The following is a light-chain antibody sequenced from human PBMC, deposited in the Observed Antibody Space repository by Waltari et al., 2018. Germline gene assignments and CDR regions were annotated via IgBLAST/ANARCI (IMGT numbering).Light chain of an antibody. J-gene: IGLJ3*02. Sequence: QSALTQPRSVSGSPGQSVTLSCTGSSNDVGSYRYVSWFQQYPGKAPKLIIHDVTTRTSRVHDRFSGSKSDNTAYLTISGLQAEDEADYYGCSYAGSHTWVFGGGTTLTVL. V-gene: IGLV2-11*01. CDR1: SNDVGSYRY. CDR3: CSYAGSHTWV. CDR2: DVT.